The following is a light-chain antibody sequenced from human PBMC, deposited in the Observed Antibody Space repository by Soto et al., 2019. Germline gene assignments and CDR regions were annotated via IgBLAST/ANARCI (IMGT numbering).Light chain of an antibody. V-gene: IGKV3-20*01. CDR1: QSVSSDY. CDR2: GTS. CDR3: QQYGGSPPYT. J-gene: IGKJ2*01. Sequence: EMVLTQSPGTLSLSPGDRATLSCRASQSVSSDYLAWYQQKPGQAPRLLIYGTSSRATDIPDRFSGSGSGTDFTLTISSLEPEDFAVYFCQQYGGSPPYTFGQGTKLEI.